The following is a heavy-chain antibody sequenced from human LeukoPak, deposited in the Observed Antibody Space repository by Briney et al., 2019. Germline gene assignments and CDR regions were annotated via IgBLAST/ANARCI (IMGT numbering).Heavy chain of an antibody. D-gene: IGHD6-19*01. Sequence: AETLSLTCAVSGGSISGSNWWSWVRQPPGKGLEWIGEIYHSGSTNYNPSLKSRVTISVDKSKNQFSLKLSSVTAADTAVYYCARFSSGWLNYFDYWGQGTLVTVSS. CDR3: ARFSSGWLNYFDY. CDR1: GGSISGSNW. V-gene: IGHV4-4*02. J-gene: IGHJ4*02. CDR2: IYHSGST.